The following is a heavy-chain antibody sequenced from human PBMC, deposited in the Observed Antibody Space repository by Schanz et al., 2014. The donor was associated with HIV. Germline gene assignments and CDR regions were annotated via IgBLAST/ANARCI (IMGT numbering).Heavy chain of an antibody. V-gene: IGHV3-74*01. J-gene: IGHJ5*02. CDR3: ARDGNIVVIPAAKGEGSWFDP. Sequence: EVQLVESGGGLVQTGGSLRLSCEASGFTFNNYWMHWVRQVTGKGLVWVSRINSDGRFINYADSVRGRFTISRDNAKNTLYLQMNSLRAEDTAVYFCARDGNIVVIPAAKGEGSWFDPWGQGTLVTVSS. CDR2: INSDGRFI. CDR1: GFTFNNYW. D-gene: IGHD2-2*01.